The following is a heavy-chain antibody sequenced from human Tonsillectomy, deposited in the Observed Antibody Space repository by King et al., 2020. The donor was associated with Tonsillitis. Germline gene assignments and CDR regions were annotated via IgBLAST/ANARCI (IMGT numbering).Heavy chain of an antibody. V-gene: IGHV3-30*18. Sequence: VQLVESGGGVVQPGRSLRLSCAASGFTFSSYGMHWVRQAPGKGLEWVALISYDGSNKYYADSVKGRFTISRDNSKNTLYLQMNSLRAEDTAVYYCAKGVYDSSGLDAFDIWGQGTMVTVSS. CDR3: AKGVYDSSGLDAFDI. D-gene: IGHD3-22*01. J-gene: IGHJ3*02. CDR2: ISYDGSNK. CDR1: GFTFSSYG.